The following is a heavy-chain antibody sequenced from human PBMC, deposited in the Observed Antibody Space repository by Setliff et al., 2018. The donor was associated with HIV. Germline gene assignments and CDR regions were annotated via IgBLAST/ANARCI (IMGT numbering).Heavy chain of an antibody. D-gene: IGHD3-10*01. J-gene: IGHJ3*02. CDR2: IDPRDSET. CDR1: GYGFSSYW. V-gene: IGHV5-51*01. Sequence: GESLKISCKGSGYGFSSYWIGWVRQVPGKGLEWMGIIDPRDSETRYSPSFEGQVTVSADKSISTAYLQWSSLKASDTAMYYCARGYYGSGSFGAFDIWGQGTMVTVSS. CDR3: ARGYYGSGSFGAFDI.